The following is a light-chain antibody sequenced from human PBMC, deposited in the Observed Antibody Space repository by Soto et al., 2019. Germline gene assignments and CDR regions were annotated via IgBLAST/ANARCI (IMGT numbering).Light chain of an antibody. J-gene: IGLJ2*01. CDR3: SSYTSSSTLV. Sequence: QSVLTQPASVSGSPGQSITISCTGTSSDVGGYNYVSWYQQHPAKAPKLMIYDVSNRPSGVSNRFSGSKSGNTASLTISGLQAEDEADYYCSSYTSSSTLVFGRGTKLTVL. CDR1: SSDVGGYNY. CDR2: DVS. V-gene: IGLV2-14*01.